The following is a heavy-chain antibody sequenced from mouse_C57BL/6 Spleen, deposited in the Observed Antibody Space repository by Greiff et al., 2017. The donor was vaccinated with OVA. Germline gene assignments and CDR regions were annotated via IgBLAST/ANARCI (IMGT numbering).Heavy chain of an antibody. CDR1: GYSITSGYD. V-gene: IGHV3-1*01. D-gene: IGHD1-1*02. CDR3: ARGGDYGPWFAY. Sequence: VQLKESGPGMVKPSQSLSLTCTVTGYSITSGYDWHWIRHFPGNKLEWMGYISYSGSTNYNPSLKSRISITHDTSKNHFFLKLNSVTTEDTATYYCARGGDYGPWFAYWGQGTLVTVSA. J-gene: IGHJ3*01. CDR2: ISYSGST.